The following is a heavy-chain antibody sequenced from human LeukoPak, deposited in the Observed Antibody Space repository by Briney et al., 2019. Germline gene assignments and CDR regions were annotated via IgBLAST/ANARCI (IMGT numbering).Heavy chain of an antibody. J-gene: IGHJ4*02. CDR1: GFTFSSRW. Sequence: PRGSLRLSCAVSGFTFSSRWMSWVRQAPGKGLEWVANIKADGSDKYYVDSVKGRFTISRDNAKNSLYLQMNSLRAEDTAVYYCALGGSFFDYWGQGTLVTVSS. CDR3: ALGGSFFDY. D-gene: IGHD1-26*01. CDR2: IKADGSDK. V-gene: IGHV3-7*05.